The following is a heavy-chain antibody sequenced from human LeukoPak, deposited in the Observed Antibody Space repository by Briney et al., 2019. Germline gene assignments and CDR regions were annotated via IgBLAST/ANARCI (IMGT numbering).Heavy chain of an antibody. J-gene: IGHJ4*02. CDR3: AKQRGDYADFGDY. V-gene: IGHV3-23*01. CDR1: GFTFTNYA. D-gene: IGHD4-17*01. Sequence: GGSLRLSCAASGFTFTNYAMSWVRQAPGKGLEWVSAISGNSYTTSYAAAVKGRFTVPRDNSNNTVYLQMNSLRADDTAVYYCAKQRGDYADFGDYWGQGTLVTVSS. CDR2: ISGNSYTT.